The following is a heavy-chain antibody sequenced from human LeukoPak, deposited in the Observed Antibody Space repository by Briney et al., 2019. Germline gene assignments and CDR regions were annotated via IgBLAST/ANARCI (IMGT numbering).Heavy chain of an antibody. J-gene: IGHJ4*02. D-gene: IGHD5-18*01. CDR2: ISVDSKYT. Sequence: QPGGSLRLSCVAAGFTFSTYGLTSVRQAPGKGLEWVSLISVDSKYTYYADSVKGRFTISRDNSKNTLYLQMNSLSAEDTAVYYCAKGGLWLPLDYWGQGALVTVSS. V-gene: IGHV3-23*01. CDR1: GFTFSTYG. CDR3: AKGGLWLPLDY.